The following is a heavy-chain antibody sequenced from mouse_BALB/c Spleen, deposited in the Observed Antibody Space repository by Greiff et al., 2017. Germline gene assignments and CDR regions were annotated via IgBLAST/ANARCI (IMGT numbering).Heavy chain of an antibody. J-gene: IGHJ4*01. V-gene: IGHV5-6-5*01. CDR3: ARGVRYYAMDY. Sequence: EVQGVESGGGLVKPGGSLKLSCAASGFTFSSYAMSWVRQTPEKRLEWVASISSGGSTYYPDSVKGRFTISRDNARNILYLQMSSLRSEDTAMYYCARGVRYYAMDYWGQGTSVTVSS. CDR2: ISSGGST. CDR1: GFTFSSYA.